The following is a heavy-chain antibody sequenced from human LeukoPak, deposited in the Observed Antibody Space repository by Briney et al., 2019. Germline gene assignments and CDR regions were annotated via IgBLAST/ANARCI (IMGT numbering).Heavy chain of an antibody. CDR1: GGSISRYY. V-gene: IGHV4-59*01. Sequence: SETLSLTCTVSGGSISRYYWSWIRQPPGKGLEWMGFISYSGSTNYNPSLKSRVTISVDTSKNQFSLKLSSVTAADTAVYYCATDPWVRVDPGWVRPSSSNDAFDIWGQGTMVTVSS. CDR3: ATDPWVRVDPGWVRPSSSNDAFDI. D-gene: IGHD6-13*01. CDR2: ISYSGST. J-gene: IGHJ3*02.